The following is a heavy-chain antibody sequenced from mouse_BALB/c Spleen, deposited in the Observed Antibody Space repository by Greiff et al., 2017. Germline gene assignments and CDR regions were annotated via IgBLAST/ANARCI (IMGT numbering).Heavy chain of an antibody. D-gene: IGHD1-2*01. CDR3: TTTATTDAMDY. V-gene: IGHV6-6*02. CDR1: GFTFSNYW. J-gene: IGHJ4*01. CDR2: IRLKSNNYAT. Sequence: EVHLVESGGGLVQPGGSMKLSCVASGFTFSNYWMNWVRQSPEKGLEWVAEIRLKSNNYATHYAESVKGRFTISRDDSKSSVYLQMNNLRAEDTGIYYCTTTATTDAMDYWGQGTSVTVSS.